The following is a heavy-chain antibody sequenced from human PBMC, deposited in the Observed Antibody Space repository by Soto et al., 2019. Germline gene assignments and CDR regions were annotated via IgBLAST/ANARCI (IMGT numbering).Heavy chain of an antibody. D-gene: IGHD2-8*01. CDR1: GFTFSDYY. J-gene: IGHJ6*02. Sequence: QVQLVESGGGLVKPGGSLRLSCAASGFTFSDYYMSWIRQAPGKGLEWVSYISSSGSTIYYADSVKGRFTISRDNAENSLYLQMNSLRAEDTAVYYCARDSHCTNGVCFSGYYYYGMDVWGQGTTVTVSS. CDR2: ISSSGSTI. V-gene: IGHV3-11*01. CDR3: ARDSHCTNGVCFSGYYYYGMDV.